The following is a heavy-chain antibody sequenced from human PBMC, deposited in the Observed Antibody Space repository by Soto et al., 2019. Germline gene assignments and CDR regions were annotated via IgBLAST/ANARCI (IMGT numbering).Heavy chain of an antibody. CDR3: ARGDSTGSPRGWFDA. V-gene: IGHV1-18*04. D-gene: IGHD6-19*01. CDR2: ISTYNGDT. CDR1: GYSFTSYG. Sequence: ASVKVSCKASGYSFTSYGINWVRQAPGQGLEWMGWISTYNGDTNYAQKLQGRVTMTTDTSTTTAYMELRSLRSDDTAVYYCARGDSTGSPRGWFDAWCQGTLVTVSS. J-gene: IGHJ5*02.